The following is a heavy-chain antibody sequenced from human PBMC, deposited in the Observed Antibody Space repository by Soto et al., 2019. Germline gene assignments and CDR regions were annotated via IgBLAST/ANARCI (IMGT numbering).Heavy chain of an antibody. D-gene: IGHD3-3*01. CDR2: IIPIFGTA. CDR1: GGTFSSYA. CDR3: ARILTYYDFWSGYYTNWFDP. V-gene: IGHV1-69*06. Sequence: SVKVSCKASGGTFSSYAISWVRQAPGQGLEWMGGIIPIFGTANYAQKFQGRVTITADKSTSTAYMELRSLRSDDTAVYYCARILTYYDFWSGYYTNWFDPWGQGTLVTVSS. J-gene: IGHJ5*02.